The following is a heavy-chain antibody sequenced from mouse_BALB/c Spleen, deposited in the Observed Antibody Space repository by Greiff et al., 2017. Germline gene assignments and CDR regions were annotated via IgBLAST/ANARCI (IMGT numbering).Heavy chain of an antibody. D-gene: IGHD2-4*01. V-gene: IGHV5-4*02. CDR3: ARLSTTYYYAMGD. CDR1: GFTFSDYY. J-gene: IGHJ4*01. Sequence: EVMLVESGGGLVKPGGSLKLSCAASGFTFSDYYMYWVRQTPEKRLEWVATISDGGSYTYYPDSVKGRFTISRDNAKNNLYLQMSSLKSEDTAMYYCARLSTTYYYAMGDWGQGTSVTVSS. CDR2: ISDGGSYT.